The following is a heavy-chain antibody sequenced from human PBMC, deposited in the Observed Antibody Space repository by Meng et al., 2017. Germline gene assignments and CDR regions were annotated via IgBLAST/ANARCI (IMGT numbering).Heavy chain of an antibody. CDR2: INRSGST. D-gene: IGHD6-19*01. CDR1: GGSFSGYY. V-gene: IGHV4-34*02. J-gene: IGHJ2*01. CDR3: AREIAVAAHYYWYFDL. Sequence: QVHLQPWGAGLLKPSETLSLTCAGYGGSFSGYYWSWIRQPPGKGLEWIGEINRSGSTNYNPSLKSRVTISVDTSKNQFSLKLNSVTAADTAVYYCAREIAVAAHYYWYFDLWGRGTLVTVSS.